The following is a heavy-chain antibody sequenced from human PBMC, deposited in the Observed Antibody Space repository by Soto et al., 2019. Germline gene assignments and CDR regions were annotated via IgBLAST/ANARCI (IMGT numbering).Heavy chain of an antibody. V-gene: IGHV3-15*01. J-gene: IGHJ6*02. D-gene: IGHD2-2*01. CDR2: IKSKTDGGTT. Sequence: EVQLVESGGGLVKPGGSLRLSCAASGFTFSNAWMSWVRQAPGKGLEWVGRIKSKTDGGTTDYAAPVKGRFTISGDDSKNTLYLQMNSLKTEDTAVYYCTTDIPAGDIVVVPAVRYYYYGMDVWGQGTTVTVSS. CDR1: GFTFSNAW. CDR3: TTDIPAGDIVVVPAVRYYYYGMDV.